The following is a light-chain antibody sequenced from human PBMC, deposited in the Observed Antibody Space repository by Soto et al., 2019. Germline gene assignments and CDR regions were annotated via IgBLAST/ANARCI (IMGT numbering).Light chain of an antibody. J-gene: IGKJ1*01. CDR1: QSVSSN. CDR3: QQYNNWPT. Sequence: EIVMTQSPATLSVSQGERATLSCRASQSVSSNLAWYQQKPGQAPRLLIYGASTRATGIPARFSGSGSGTEFTLTISSLQSEDFALYYCQQYNNWPTFGQGTKV. V-gene: IGKV3-15*01. CDR2: GAS.